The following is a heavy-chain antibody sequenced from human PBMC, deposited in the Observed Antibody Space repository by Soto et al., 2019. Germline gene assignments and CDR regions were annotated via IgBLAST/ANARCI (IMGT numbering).Heavy chain of an antibody. CDR3: ATMKKPRGYYYGLNV. CDR2: IYHLGGT. CDR1: GDSVRSSNW. Sequence: PSETLSLTCAVSGDSVRSSNWWTWVRQSPGKGLEWIGEIYHLGGTNYNPSLKSRVTISVDMAKNQVSLKLSSVTAADTAAYHCATMKKPRGYYYGLNVWGQGTTVTVSS. J-gene: IGHJ6*02. V-gene: IGHV4-4*02.